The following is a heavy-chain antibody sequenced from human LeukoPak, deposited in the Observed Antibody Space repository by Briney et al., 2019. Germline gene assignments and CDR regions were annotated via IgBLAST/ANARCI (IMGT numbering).Heavy chain of an antibody. V-gene: IGHV3-21*04. Sequence: GGSLRLSCAASGFTFSRYSMNWVRQAPGKGLEWVSSISISSSYIYYADSVKGRFTISRDNSKNTLYLQMNSLRAEDTAVYYCAKARKLIVVVSAAMFSWFDPWGQGTLVTVSS. CDR1: GFTFSRYS. D-gene: IGHD2-2*01. CDR2: ISISSSYI. CDR3: AKARKLIVVVSAAMFSWFDP. J-gene: IGHJ5*02.